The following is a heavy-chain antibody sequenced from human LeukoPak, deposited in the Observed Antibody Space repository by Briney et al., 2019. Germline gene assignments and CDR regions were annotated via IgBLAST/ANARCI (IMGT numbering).Heavy chain of an antibody. CDR1: GFTFSDYY. J-gene: IGHJ1*01. CDR3: AGQAAAASEYFQH. D-gene: IGHD6-13*01. Sequence: GGSLRLSCAASGFTFSDYYMSWIRQAPGKGLEWVSYISSSGSTIYYADSVKGRFTISRDNAKNSLYLQMNSLRAEDTAVYYCAGQAAAASEYFQHWGQGTLVTVSS. V-gene: IGHV3-11*01. CDR2: ISSSGSTI.